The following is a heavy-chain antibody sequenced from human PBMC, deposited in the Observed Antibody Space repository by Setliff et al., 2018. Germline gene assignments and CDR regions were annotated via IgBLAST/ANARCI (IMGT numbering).Heavy chain of an antibody. Sequence: SETLSLTCAVYGGSFSGYYWTWIRQPPGKGLEWIGEINHSGSSNYNPSLKSRVTISVDTSKNQFSLNLSSVTAADTAVYYCARGPRYSGSYYVNYWGQGTPVTVPQ. CDR3: ARGPRYSGSYYVNY. V-gene: IGHV4-34*01. D-gene: IGHD1-26*01. J-gene: IGHJ4*02. CDR1: GGSFSGYY. CDR2: INHSGSS.